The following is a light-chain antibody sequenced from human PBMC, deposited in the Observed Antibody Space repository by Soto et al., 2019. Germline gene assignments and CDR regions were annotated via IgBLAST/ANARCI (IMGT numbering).Light chain of an antibody. J-gene: IGKJ1*01. CDR2: LGS. Sequence: EIVMTQSPLSLTVTPGEPASISCKSRQSLQHNYGNTLVDWYMQKTGQAPQRLIYLGSRRAPGAPDRVSGSGSGTDFTLRISTVEADDAAIYYCMQALQTPRTFGQGTKLEV. CDR1: QSLQHNYGNTL. V-gene: IGKV2-28*01. CDR3: MQALQTPRT.